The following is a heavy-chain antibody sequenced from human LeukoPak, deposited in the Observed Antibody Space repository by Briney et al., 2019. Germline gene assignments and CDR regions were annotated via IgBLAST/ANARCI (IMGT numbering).Heavy chain of an antibody. Sequence: ASVTVSCTASGYTFTGYYMHWVRQAPGQGLEWMGWINPNSGGTNYAQKFQGWVTMTRDTSISTAYMELSRLRSDDTAVYYRARGGVVVVPAAKYPFDYWGQGTLVTVSS. D-gene: IGHD2-2*01. CDR1: GYTFTGYY. J-gene: IGHJ4*02. CDR2: INPNSGGT. CDR3: ARGGVVVVPAAKYPFDY. V-gene: IGHV1-2*04.